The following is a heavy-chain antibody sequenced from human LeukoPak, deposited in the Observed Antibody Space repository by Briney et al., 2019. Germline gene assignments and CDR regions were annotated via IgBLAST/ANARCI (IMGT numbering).Heavy chain of an antibody. V-gene: IGHV1-2*02. CDR3: ARTNPPGYYYYYYMDV. J-gene: IGHJ6*03. CDR1: GYTFTGYY. CDR2: INPNGGGT. Sequence: ASVKVSCKASGYTFTGYYIHWVRQAPGQGLEWMGWINPNGGGTNYAQKFQDRVTMTRDTSISTAYMEVSRLQSDDTAVYCCARTNPPGYYYYYYMDVWGKGTTVTVSS.